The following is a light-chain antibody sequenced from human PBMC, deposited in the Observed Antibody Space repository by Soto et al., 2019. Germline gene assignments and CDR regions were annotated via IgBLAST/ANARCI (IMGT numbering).Light chain of an antibody. J-gene: IGLJ1*01. Sequence: SVLTQPASVSGSPGQSITISCTGTSNDVGGYNYVSWYQQHPGKAPKLMIYEVSNRPSGVSNRFSGSKSGNTASLTISGLQAEDEADYYCSSYTSSSTPYVFGTGTKVTVL. CDR1: SNDVGGYNY. V-gene: IGLV2-14*01. CDR2: EVS. CDR3: SSYTSSSTPYV.